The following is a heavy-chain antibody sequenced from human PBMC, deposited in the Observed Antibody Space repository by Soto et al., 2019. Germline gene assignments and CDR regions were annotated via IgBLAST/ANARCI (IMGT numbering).Heavy chain of an antibody. Sequence: WSSVRRSCAASVFTFSSYAMNWVRQAPGKVLEWVALISHDGINKYYADSVRGRFTISRDSSTNTLYLQMNSLRAADTAVYYCGRCTSTSCHLGSDYWGQGSLVSVSS. CDR2: ISHDGINK. CDR1: VFTFSSYA. J-gene: IGHJ4*02. D-gene: IGHD2-2*01. CDR3: GRCTSTSCHLGSDY. V-gene: IGHV3-30-3*01.